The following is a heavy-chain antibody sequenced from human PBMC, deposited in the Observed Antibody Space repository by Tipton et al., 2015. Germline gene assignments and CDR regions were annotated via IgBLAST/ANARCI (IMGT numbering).Heavy chain of an antibody. J-gene: IGHJ4*02. D-gene: IGHD3-9*01. Sequence: TLSLTCTVSGGSISSSSYYWAWIRQPPGKGLEWIGSLYFSGSTYSNPSLKSRVTISADTSKNQFSPRLTSVTAADTAVYYCACHDYDLLTRDYQTVDYWGQGTRVTVSS. V-gene: IGHV4-39*07. CDR2: LYFSGST. CDR3: ACHDYDLLTRDYQTVDY. CDR1: GGSISSSSYY.